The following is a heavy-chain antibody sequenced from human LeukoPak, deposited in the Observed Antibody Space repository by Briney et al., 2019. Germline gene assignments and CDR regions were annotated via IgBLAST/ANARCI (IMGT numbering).Heavy chain of an antibody. CDR2: ISSSSSTI. J-gene: IGHJ3*02. CDR1: GFTVSSNY. D-gene: IGHD3-16*01. Sequence: PGGSLRLSCAASGFTVSSNYMSWVRQAPGKGLEWVSYISSSSSTIYYADSVKGRFTISRDNAKNSLYLQMNSLRAEDTAVYYCARDGRFGLDAFDIWDQGTMVTVSS. CDR3: ARDGRFGLDAFDI. V-gene: IGHV3-48*01.